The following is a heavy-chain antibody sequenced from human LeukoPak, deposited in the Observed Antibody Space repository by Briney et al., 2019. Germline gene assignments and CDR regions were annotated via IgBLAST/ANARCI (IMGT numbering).Heavy chain of an antibody. CDR2: IKQDGSEK. Sequence: GGSLRLSCAASGFTFSSYWMSWVRQAPGKGLEWVANIKQDGSEKYYVDSVKGRFTISRDNAKNSLYLQMNSLRAEDTGVYYCARDWYDYSGSYFYYYYMDVWGKGTTVTVSS. CDR1: GFTFSSYW. V-gene: IGHV3-7*01. D-gene: IGHD4-11*01. J-gene: IGHJ6*03. CDR3: ARDWYDYSGSYFYYYYMDV.